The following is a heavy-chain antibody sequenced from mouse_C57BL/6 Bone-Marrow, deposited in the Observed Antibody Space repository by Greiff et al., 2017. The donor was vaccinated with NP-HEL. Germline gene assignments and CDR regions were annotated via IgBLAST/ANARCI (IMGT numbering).Heavy chain of an antibody. Sequence: VQLVESGPGLVQPSQSLSITCTVSGFSLTSYGVHWVRQPPGKGLEWLGVIWSGGSTDYNAAFISRLSISKDNSKSQVFFKMNSLQADDTAIYDCAKEGGYYGSSYEDDFDDRGQGTTLTVSS. CDR1: GFSLTSYG. CDR3: AKEGGYYGSSYEDDFDD. CDR2: IWSGGST. J-gene: IGHJ2*01. D-gene: IGHD1-1*01. V-gene: IGHV2-4*01.